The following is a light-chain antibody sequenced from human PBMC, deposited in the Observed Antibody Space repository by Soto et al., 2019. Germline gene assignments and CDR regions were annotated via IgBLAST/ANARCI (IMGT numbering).Light chain of an antibody. Sequence: EVVLTQSPVTLSLSPGERATLSCRASQSFRGLLAWYQQKPGQAPRLLIYDAYNRATGIPPRFSGSGSGTDFTLTISSLEPEDSAVYYCQQRSTWPLTLGQGTRLEIK. CDR3: QQRSTWPLT. V-gene: IGKV3-11*01. J-gene: IGKJ5*01. CDR2: DAY. CDR1: QSFRGL.